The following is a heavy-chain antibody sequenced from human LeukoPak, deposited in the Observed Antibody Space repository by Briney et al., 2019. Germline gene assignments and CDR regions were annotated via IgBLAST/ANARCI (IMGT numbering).Heavy chain of an antibody. D-gene: IGHD2-2*01. V-gene: IGHV3-74*01. CDR2: ISTDGKST. Sequence: GGSLRLSCVASGSTFSNYWMLWVRQAPGKGLMWVSLISTDGKSTRYAESVKGRFTISRDNAKNALYLQMDILRVEDTALYFCVRDYQFIQEVWGQGTTVTVSS. J-gene: IGHJ6*02. CDR1: GSTFSNYW. CDR3: VRDYQFIQEV.